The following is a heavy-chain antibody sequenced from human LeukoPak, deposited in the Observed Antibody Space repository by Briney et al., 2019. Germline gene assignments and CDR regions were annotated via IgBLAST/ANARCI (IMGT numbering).Heavy chain of an antibody. J-gene: IGHJ5*02. CDR3: ARDFGIVVVPAATPGIAAEGDWFDP. D-gene: IGHD2-2*02. V-gene: IGHV1-46*01. CDR2: INPSGGST. CDR1: GYTFTSYY. Sequence: ASVKVSCKASGYTFTSYYMHWVRQAPGQGLEWMGIINPSGGSTSYAQKFQGRVTMTRDTSTGTVYMELSSLRSEDTAVYYCARDFGIVVVPAATPGIAAEGDWFDPWGQGTLVTVSS.